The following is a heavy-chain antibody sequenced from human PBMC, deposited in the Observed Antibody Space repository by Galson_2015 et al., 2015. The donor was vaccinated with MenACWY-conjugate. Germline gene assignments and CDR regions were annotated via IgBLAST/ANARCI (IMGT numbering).Heavy chain of an antibody. CDR1: GFTFTGYE. D-gene: IGHD5-18*01. Sequence: SLRLSCAASGFTFTGYEFNWVRQAPGKGLEWLSYISKSGSPIYYADSVKGRFTISRDNIKKSLFLGMNSLRAGGTGVYYCARVGSWIRQSFYYMDVRGKGTTVPVSS. CDR2: ISKSGSPI. J-gene: IGHJ6*03. V-gene: IGHV3-48*03. CDR3: ARVGSWIRQSFYYMDV.